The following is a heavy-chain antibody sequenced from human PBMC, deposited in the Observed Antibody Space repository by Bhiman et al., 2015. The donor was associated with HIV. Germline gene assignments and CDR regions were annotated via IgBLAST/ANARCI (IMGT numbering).Heavy chain of an antibody. D-gene: IGHD6-13*01. Sequence: EVQLVESGGGLVQPGGSLRLSCAASGFTFSSYSMNWVRQAPGKGLKWVSYISSSSSIIYYADSVKGRFTISRDNAKNSLYLQVNSLRAEDTAVYYCAREFTGYSSSNFDYWGQGTLVTVSS. CDR3: AREFTGYSSSNFDY. J-gene: IGHJ4*02. CDR1: GFTFSSYS. V-gene: IGHV3-48*04. CDR2: ISSSSSII.